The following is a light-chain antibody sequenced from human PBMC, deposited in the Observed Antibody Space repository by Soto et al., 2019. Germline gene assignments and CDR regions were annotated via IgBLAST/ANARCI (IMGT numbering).Light chain of an antibody. CDR2: RAS. J-gene: IGKJ4*01. CDR1: QSVNTD. CDR3: QQYNNWPLT. Sequence: EIVMTQSPATLPASPGERVTLSCRASQSVNTDLAWYKQKPGQTPRLLVLRASTRATGIPARFSGSGSGTEFTLTISSLQSEDFAVYYCQQYNNWPLTFGGGTKVEVK. V-gene: IGKV3-15*01.